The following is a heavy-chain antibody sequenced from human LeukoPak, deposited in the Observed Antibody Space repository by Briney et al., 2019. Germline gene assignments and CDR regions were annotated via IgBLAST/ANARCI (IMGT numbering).Heavy chain of an antibody. CDR3: TRDRGGYDPYYFDY. V-gene: IGHV3-49*03. J-gene: IGHJ4*02. CDR2: IRNKAYGGTT. CDR1: GFTFGDYA. Sequence: GGSLRLSCTVSGFTFGDYAMSWFRQAPGKGLEWVGFIRNKAYGGTTEYAASVKGRSTISRDDSKSIAYLQMNSLKTEDTAVYYCTRDRGGYDPYYFDYWGQGSLVTVSS. D-gene: IGHD5-12*01.